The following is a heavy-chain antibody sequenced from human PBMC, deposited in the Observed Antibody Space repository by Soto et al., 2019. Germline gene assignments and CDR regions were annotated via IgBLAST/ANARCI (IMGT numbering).Heavy chain of an antibody. Sequence: QVQLVESGGGLVKSGGSLRLSCAGSGFTFSDYYMTWVRQAPGKGLEWLSYISGGGRKKFYADSVKGRFAISRHNAKKAVYLEMNSLPAEDSDVYYCAKTFDVWSGSHVGSWGQGRLVTVSS. D-gene: IGHD3-3*01. CDR2: ISGGGRKK. V-gene: IGHV3-11*01. CDR3: AKTFDVWSGSHVGS. J-gene: IGHJ4*02. CDR1: GFTFSDYY.